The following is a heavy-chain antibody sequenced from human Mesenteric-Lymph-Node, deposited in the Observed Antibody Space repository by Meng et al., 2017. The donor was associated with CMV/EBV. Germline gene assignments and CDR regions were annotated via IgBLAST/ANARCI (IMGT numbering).Heavy chain of an antibody. CDR3: ARDETERSNFDY. CDR1: GDSLSCNSAA. J-gene: IGHJ4*02. Sequence: ISGDSLSCNSAAWTWIRQSPSRGLEWLGTTYFRSKWYRDYAVSVKGRVPINPDTSKNQFSLQLNSVTPENTAVYFCARDETERSNFDYWGQGTLVTVSS. CDR2: TYFRSKWYR. V-gene: IGHV6-1*01. D-gene: IGHD5-24*01.